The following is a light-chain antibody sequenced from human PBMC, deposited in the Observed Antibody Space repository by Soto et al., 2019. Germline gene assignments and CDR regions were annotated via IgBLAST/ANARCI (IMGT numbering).Light chain of an antibody. CDR2: AAS. CDR1: QSISSY. J-gene: IGKJ3*01. CDR3: QQSYSTPT. Sequence: DIQITQSPSSLYASVGDRHNITTRASQSISSYLNWDQQKPGKAAKLLIYAASSLQSWVPSRFSGSGSGTDFTLSISSLQPEDFATYYCQQSYSTPTFGPGTKVDIK. V-gene: IGKV1-39*01.